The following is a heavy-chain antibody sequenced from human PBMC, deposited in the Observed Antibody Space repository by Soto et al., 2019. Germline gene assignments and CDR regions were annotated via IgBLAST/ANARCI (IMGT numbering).Heavy chain of an antibody. Sequence: SETLSLTCTVSGGSISSSSYYWGWIRQPPGKGLEWIGSIYYSGSTYYNPSLKSRVTISVDTSKNQFSLKLSSVTAADTAVYYCARRRPVVRYFDTDAFDIWGQGTMVTVSS. CDR3: ARRRPVVRYFDTDAFDI. V-gene: IGHV4-39*01. D-gene: IGHD3-9*01. CDR2: IYYSGST. CDR1: GGSISSSSYY. J-gene: IGHJ3*02.